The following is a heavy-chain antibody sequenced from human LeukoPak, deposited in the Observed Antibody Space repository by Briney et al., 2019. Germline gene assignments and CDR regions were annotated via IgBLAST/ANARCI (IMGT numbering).Heavy chain of an antibody. CDR1: GFSFDRYT. Sequence: PGGSLRLSCATSGFSFDRYTIHWVRQAPGKGLEWVSLAGWAGGTTFYSDSVRGRFTIPRDSGRKSVYLQMNSLTTDDTALYFCAKELDTMFFDYWGQGALVTVSS. V-gene: IGHV3-43*01. D-gene: IGHD3-10*02. CDR3: AKELDTMFFDY. CDR2: AGWAGGTT. J-gene: IGHJ4*02.